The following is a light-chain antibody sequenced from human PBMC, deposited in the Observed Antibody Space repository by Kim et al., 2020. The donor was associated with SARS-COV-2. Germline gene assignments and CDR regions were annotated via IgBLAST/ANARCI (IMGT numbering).Light chain of an antibody. CDR2: DVS. J-gene: IGLJ7*01. Sequence: GQSINISCTGTSSDVGGYNYVSWYQQHPGKAPKLMIYDVSKRPSGVSNRFSGSKSVNTASLTISGLQAEDEADYYCSSYTSSSTAVFGGGTQLPVL. CDR1: SSDVGGYNY. CDR3: SSYTSSSTAV. V-gene: IGLV2-14*04.